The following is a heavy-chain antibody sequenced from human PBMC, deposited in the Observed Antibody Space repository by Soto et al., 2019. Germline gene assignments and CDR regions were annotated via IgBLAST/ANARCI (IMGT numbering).Heavy chain of an antibody. J-gene: IGHJ4*02. CDR2: IYWDDDK. CDR1: GFSLSTSGVG. CDR3: AHRPVRGWPPFDY. V-gene: IGHV2-5*02. Sequence: QITLKESGPALVKPTQTLTLTCTFSGFSLSTSGVGVGWIRQPPGEPLQWLALIYWDDDKHYSPSLKSRLTITKDTSKNQVVLTMTNMDPGDTATYFSAHRPVRGWPPFDYWGQGTLVTVSS. D-gene: IGHD6-19*01.